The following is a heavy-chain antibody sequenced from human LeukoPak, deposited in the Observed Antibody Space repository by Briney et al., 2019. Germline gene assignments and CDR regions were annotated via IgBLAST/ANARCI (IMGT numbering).Heavy chain of an antibody. CDR1: GYSFSSYD. CDR3: ARGLGGLYGSGDPDY. V-gene: IGHV1-2*02. D-gene: IGHD3-10*01. Sequence: GASVKVSCKASGYSFSSYDINWVRQATGQGLEWMGWINPNSGGTNYAQKFQGRVTMTRDTSISTAYMELSRLRSDDTAVYYCARGLGGLYGSGDPDYWGQGTLVTVSS. CDR2: INPNSGGT. J-gene: IGHJ4*02.